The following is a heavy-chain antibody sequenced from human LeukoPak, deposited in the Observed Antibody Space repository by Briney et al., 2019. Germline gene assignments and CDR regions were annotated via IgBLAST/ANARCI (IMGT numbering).Heavy chain of an antibody. CDR3: ARDGVCGVAFSY. CDR2: ISYDGSNK. J-gene: IGHJ4*02. Sequence: GGSLRLSCAASGFTFSSYAMHWVRQAPGKGLEWVAVISYDGSNKYYADSVKGRFTISRDNSKNTLYLQMNSLRAEDTAVYYCARDGVCGVAFSYWGQGTLVTVSS. V-gene: IGHV3-30*04. D-gene: IGHD2-21*01. CDR1: GFTFSSYA.